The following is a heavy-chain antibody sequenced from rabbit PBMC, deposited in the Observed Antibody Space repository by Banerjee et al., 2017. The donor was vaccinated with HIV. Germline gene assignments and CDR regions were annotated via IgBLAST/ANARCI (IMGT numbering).Heavy chain of an antibody. CDR3: VRWGWL. CDR2: IYGGNT. D-gene: IGHD4-2*01. V-gene: IGHV1S40*01. Sequence: QSLEESGGDLVKPGASLTLTCTASGFIFSDNYAMCWVRQAPGKGLEWIACIYGGNTYYASWAKGRFTISKTSSTTVTLQMTSLTAADTATYFCVRWGWLWGPGTLVTVS. CDR1: GFIFSDNYA. J-gene: IGHJ4*01.